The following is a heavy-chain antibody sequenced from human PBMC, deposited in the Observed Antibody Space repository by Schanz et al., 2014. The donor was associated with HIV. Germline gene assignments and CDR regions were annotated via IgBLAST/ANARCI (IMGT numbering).Heavy chain of an antibody. J-gene: IGHJ3*02. CDR3: AKDMGSGSYETFDI. V-gene: IGHV3-30*18. Sequence: QVQLVESGGGVVQPGRSLRLSCAASGFTFSSYGMHWVRQAPGKGLEWVAVISYDGSNKYYADSVKGRFTISRDNSKNTLYLQMNSLRAEDTAVYYCAKDMGSGSYETFDIWGQGTMVTVSS. D-gene: IGHD1-26*01. CDR2: ISYDGSNK. CDR1: GFTFSSYG.